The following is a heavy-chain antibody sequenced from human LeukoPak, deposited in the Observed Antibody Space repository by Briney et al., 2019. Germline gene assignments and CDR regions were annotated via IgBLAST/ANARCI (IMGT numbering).Heavy chain of an antibody. V-gene: IGHV3-7*01. CDR1: GFTFSSYW. CDR3: ARAQYYGSGSYFISGANWFDP. Sequence: TGGSLRLSCAASGFTFSSYWMSWVRQAPGKGLEWVANIKQDGSEKYYVDSVKGRFTISRDNAKNSLYLQMNSLRAEDTAVYYCARAQYYGSGSYFISGANWFDPWGQGTLVTVSS. D-gene: IGHD3-10*01. CDR2: IKQDGSEK. J-gene: IGHJ5*02.